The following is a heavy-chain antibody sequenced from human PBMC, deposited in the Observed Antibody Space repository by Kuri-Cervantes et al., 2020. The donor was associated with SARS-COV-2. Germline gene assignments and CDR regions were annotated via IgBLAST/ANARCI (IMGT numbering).Heavy chain of an antibody. J-gene: IGHJ4*02. CDR3: ARGPRWSIAANFDY. CDR2: INHSGST. V-gene: IGHV4-34*01. Sequence: GSLRLSCTVSGGSISSYYWSWIRQPAGKGLEWIGEINHSGSTNYNPSLKSRVTISVDTSKNQFSLKLSSVTAADTAVYYCARGPRWSIAANFDYWGQGTLVTVSS. D-gene: IGHD6-6*01. CDR1: GGSISSYY.